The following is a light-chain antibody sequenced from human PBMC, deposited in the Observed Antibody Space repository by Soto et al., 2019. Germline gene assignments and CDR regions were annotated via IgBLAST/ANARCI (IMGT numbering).Light chain of an antibody. CDR3: AGWDDSLNGYV. J-gene: IGLJ1*01. Sequence: QSVLTQPPSASGTPGQRVTISCSGSSSNIGSYFVNWYQQLPGTAPKVLIYSDNQRSPGVSDRFSGSKSGTSASLAISGLQSEDEADYYCAGWDDSLNGYVFGTGTKVTVL. CDR1: SSNIGSYF. V-gene: IGLV1-44*01. CDR2: SDN.